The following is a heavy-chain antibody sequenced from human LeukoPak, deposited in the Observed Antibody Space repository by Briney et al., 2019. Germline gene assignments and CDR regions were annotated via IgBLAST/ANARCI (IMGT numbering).Heavy chain of an antibody. CDR3: ARDHYDYNWFDP. D-gene: IGHD3-22*01. Sequence: ASVKVSCKASGYTFTGYYMHWVRQAPGQGLEWMGWIKPNSGGTNYAQKFQGRVTMTRDTSISTAYMELRRLRSDGTAVYYCARDHYDYNWFDPWGQGTLGTVS. CDR1: GYTFTGYY. J-gene: IGHJ5*02. CDR2: IKPNSGGT. V-gene: IGHV1-2*02.